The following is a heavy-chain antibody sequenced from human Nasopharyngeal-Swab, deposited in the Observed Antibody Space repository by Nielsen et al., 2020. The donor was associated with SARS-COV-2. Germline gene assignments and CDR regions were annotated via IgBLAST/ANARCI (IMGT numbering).Heavy chain of an antibody. CDR1: GFTFSPFW. J-gene: IGHJ4*02. CDR3: ARENHGVFDN. V-gene: IGHV3-7*01. Sequence: GSLRLSCAASGFTFSPFWMTWVRQAPGKGPEWVATIQTDGTEQYSVDSVKGRFTISRDNGKNSLYLQMNSLRVEDTAVYYCARENHGVFDNWGQGTLVTVSS. CDR2: IQTDGTEQ.